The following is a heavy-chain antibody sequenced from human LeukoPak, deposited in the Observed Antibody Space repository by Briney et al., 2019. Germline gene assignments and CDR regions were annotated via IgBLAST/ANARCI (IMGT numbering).Heavy chain of an antibody. CDR2: IIPIFGTA. D-gene: IGHD3-22*01. CDR3: ASTPNPQIVVELYYFDY. J-gene: IGHJ4*02. Sequence: SVKVSCKASGGTFSSYAISWVRQAPGQGLEWMGGIIPIFGTANYAQKFQGRVTITADESTSTAYMELSGLRSEDTAVYYCASTPNPQIVVELYYFDYWGQGTLVTVSS. CDR1: GGTFSSYA. V-gene: IGHV1-69*13.